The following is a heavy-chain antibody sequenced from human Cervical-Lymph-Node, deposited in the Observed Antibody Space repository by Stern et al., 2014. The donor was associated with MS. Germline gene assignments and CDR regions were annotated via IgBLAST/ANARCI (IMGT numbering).Heavy chain of an antibody. CDR2: IWFDGSNA. V-gene: IGHV3-33*01. D-gene: IGHD6-13*01. CDR3: ARALQLKSGHNWFDP. Sequence: DQLVESGGGVVQPGRSQRLSCAASGFTFSNYGMHWARQAPGKGLEWVAFIWFDGSNAYYSDSVKGRFTISRDNSKSTLYLQMNSLRAEDTAVYYCARALQLKSGHNWFDPWGQGTLVTVSS. CDR1: GFTFSNYG. J-gene: IGHJ5*02.